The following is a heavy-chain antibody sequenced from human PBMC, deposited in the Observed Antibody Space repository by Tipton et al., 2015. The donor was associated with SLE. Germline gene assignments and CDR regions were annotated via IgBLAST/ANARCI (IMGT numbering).Heavy chain of an antibody. J-gene: IGHJ4*02. CDR3: AKSRNDSRGSSWKYYFDY. CDR2: ISGSGGST. CDR1: GFTFSSYA. V-gene: IGHV3-23*01. D-gene: IGHD6-13*01. Sequence: SLRLSCAASGFTFSSYAMNWVRQAPGKGLEWVSAISGSGGSTYYADSVKGRFTISRDNSKNTLYLQMNSLRAEDTAVYYCAKSRNDSRGSSWKYYFDYWGQGTLVTVSS.